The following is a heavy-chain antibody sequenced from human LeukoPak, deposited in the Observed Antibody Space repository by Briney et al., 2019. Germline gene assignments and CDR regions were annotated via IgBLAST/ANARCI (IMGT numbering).Heavy chain of an antibody. CDR2: IYSGGST. D-gene: IGHD1-26*01. CDR1: GFTVSSNY. Sequence: PGGSLRLSCAASGFTVSSNYMSWVRQAPGKGLEWGSGIYSGGSTYYAASLKGRFTISRDNSKNTLDLQRNSLRTEDTAVYYRARGHRVGPTTWGKGTLVTVSS. J-gene: IGHJ5*02. V-gene: IGHV3-53*01. CDR3: ARGHRVGPTT.